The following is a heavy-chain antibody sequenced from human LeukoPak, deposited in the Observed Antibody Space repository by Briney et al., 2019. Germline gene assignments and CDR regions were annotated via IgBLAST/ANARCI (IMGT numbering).Heavy chain of an antibody. CDR1: GGSFSGYY. D-gene: IGHD6-13*01. Sequence: PSETLSLTCAVYGGSFSGYYWSWIRQPPGKGLEWIGEINHSGSTNYNPSLKSRVTISVDTSKNQFSLKLSSVTAADTAVYYCASSGSSWYGPTPGYYYMDVWGKGTTVTVSS. V-gene: IGHV4-34*01. CDR3: ASSGSSWYGPTPGYYYMDV. CDR2: INHSGST. J-gene: IGHJ6*03.